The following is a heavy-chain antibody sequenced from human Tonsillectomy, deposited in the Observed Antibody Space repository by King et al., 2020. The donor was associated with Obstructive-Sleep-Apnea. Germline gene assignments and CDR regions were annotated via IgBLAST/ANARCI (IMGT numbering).Heavy chain of an antibody. V-gene: IGHV3-7*01. J-gene: IGHJ5*02. CDR3: ARDLDAGNTNWFHP. CDR2: IKEDGSQK. D-gene: IGHD4-23*01. CDR1: RFSFSTYW. Sequence: VQLVESGGGLVQPGGSLRLSCAASRFSFSTYWMSWVRQAPGKGLEWGANIKEDGSQKYYVDSVRGRFTISRDNVKNSLYLQMNSLRVDDTAMYYCARDLDAGNTNWFHPWGPGTLVTVSS.